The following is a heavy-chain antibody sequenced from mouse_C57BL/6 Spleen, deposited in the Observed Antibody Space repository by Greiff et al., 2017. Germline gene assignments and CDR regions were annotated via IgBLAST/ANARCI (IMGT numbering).Heavy chain of an antibody. D-gene: IGHD2-5*01. V-gene: IGHV5-6*01. CDR1: GFTFSSYG. CDR2: ISSGGSYT. CDR3: ARQGDSNHEEYYYAMDY. J-gene: IGHJ4*01. Sequence: EVQLQESGGDLVKPGGSLKLSCAASGFTFSSYGLSWVRQTPDKRLEWVATISSGGSYTYYPDSVKGRFTISRDNAKNTLYLQMSRLKSEDTAMYYCARQGDSNHEEYYYAMDYWGQGTSVTVSS.